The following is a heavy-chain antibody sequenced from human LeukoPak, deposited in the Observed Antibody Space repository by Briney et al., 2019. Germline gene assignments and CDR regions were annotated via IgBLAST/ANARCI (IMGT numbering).Heavy chain of an antibody. CDR2: IRYDGSNK. CDR1: GFTFSSYW. CDR3: VRSYHPGGWFDP. Sequence: PGGSLTLSCAASGFTFSSYWMSWVRQAPGKGLEWVAFIRYDGSNKYYADSVKGRFTISRDNSKNTLYLQMNSLRAEDTAMHYCVRSYHPGGWFDPWGQGTLVTVSS. V-gene: IGHV3-30*02. D-gene: IGHD2-21*01. J-gene: IGHJ5*02.